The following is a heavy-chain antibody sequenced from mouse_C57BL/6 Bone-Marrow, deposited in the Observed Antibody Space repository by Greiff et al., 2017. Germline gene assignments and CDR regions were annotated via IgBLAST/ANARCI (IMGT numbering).Heavy chain of an antibody. Sequence: QVQLQQSGAELVRPGTSVKVSCKASGYAFTNYLIEWVKQRPGQGLEWIGVINPGSGGTNYNEKFKGKATLTADKSSSTAYMQLSSLTSEDSAVYFCAVLLSWFAYWGQGTLVTVSA. CDR3: AVLLSWFAY. J-gene: IGHJ3*01. D-gene: IGHD1-1*01. CDR1: GYAFTNYL. CDR2: INPGSGGT. V-gene: IGHV1-54*01.